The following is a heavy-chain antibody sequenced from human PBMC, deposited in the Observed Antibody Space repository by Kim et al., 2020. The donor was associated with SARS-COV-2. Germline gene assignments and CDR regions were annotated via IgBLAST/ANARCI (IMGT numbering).Heavy chain of an antibody. Sequence: ADAAESRFTISRDNAKNTVYLQMNSLRVDDTALDYCARDPDTGDWSDFDYWGQGTLVTVSS. J-gene: IGHJ4*02. CDR3: ARDPDTGDWSDFDY. V-gene: IGHV3-74*01. D-gene: IGHD3-9*01.